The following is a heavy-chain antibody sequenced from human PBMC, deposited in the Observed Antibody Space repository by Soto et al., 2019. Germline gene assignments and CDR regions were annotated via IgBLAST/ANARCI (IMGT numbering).Heavy chain of an antibody. CDR2: IYSSGST. J-gene: IGHJ6*02. D-gene: IGHD2-15*01. CDR1: GGSISSGGYY. Sequence: SETLSLTCTVSGGSISSGGYYWSWFRQYRGKGLEWIGYIYSSGSTYYNPSLKSRVTISVDTSKNQFSLKLSSVTAADTAVYYWARGYCSGGSCYLRPRLMDVWGQGTTVTVSS. CDR3: ARGYCSGGSCYLRPRLMDV. V-gene: IGHV4-31*03.